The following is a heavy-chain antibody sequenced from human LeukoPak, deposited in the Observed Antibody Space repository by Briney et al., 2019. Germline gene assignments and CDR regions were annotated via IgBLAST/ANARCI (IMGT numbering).Heavy chain of an antibody. CDR3: XTXSYISGSGXYGWFDP. D-gene: IGHD6-19*01. Sequence: SETLSLTCTVSGGSISSSSYYWGWIRQPPGKGLEWIGSIYYSGSTYYNPSLKSRVTISVDTSKNQFSLKLSSVTAADTAVYYCXTXSYISGSGXYGWFDPWGQGTLVTVSS. CDR2: IYYSGST. V-gene: IGHV4-39*01. CDR1: GGSISSSSYY. J-gene: IGHJ5*02.